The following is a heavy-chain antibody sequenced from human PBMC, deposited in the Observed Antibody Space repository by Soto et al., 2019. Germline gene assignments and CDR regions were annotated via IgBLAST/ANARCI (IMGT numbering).Heavy chain of an antibody. V-gene: IGHV3-23*01. CDR3: AKDRRAGGNSAFYFDF. J-gene: IGHJ4*02. D-gene: IGHD3-16*01. CDR2: ISATGGGT. Sequence: LRLSCAAAGFKFSNYAMSWVRQAPGKGLEWVSLISATGGGTYYADSVKGRFTISRDNSHNTLYLQVHSLTAEDTAVYYCAKDRRAGGNSAFYFDFWGQGAQVTVS. CDR1: GFKFSNYA.